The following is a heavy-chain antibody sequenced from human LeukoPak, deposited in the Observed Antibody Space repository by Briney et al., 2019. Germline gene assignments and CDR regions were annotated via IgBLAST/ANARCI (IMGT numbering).Heavy chain of an antibody. J-gene: IGHJ4*02. D-gene: IGHD5-18*01. CDR3: AREGQVHSYGFGY. CDR2: MNPNSGNT. Sequence: ASVKVSCTASGGTFSSYAISWVRQATGQGLEWMGWMNPNSGNTGYAQKFQGRVTMTRNTSISTAYMELSSLRSEDTAVYYCAREGQVHSYGFGYWGQGTLVTVSS. CDR1: GGTFSSYA. V-gene: IGHV1-8*02.